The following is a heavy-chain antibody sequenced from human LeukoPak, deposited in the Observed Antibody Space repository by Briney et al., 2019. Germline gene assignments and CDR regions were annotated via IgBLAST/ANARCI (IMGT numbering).Heavy chain of an antibody. D-gene: IGHD1-7*01. CDR3: ATQTSNYYYYYMDV. V-gene: IGHV1-69*05. J-gene: IGHJ6*03. Sequence: GASVKVSCKASGGTFSSYAISWVRQAPGQGLEWMGGIIPIFGTANYAQKFQGRVTITTDESTSTAYMELSSLRSEDTAVYYCATQTSNYYYYYMDVWGKGTTVIVSS. CDR1: GGTFSSYA. CDR2: IIPIFGTA.